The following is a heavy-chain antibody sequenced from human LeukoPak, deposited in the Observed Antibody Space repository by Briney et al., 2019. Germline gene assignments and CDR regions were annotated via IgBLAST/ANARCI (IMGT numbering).Heavy chain of an antibody. D-gene: IGHD6-19*01. CDR2: IIPIFGTA. J-gene: IGHJ4*02. CDR3: AREDSSGWHFDY. CDR1: GGTFSSYA. V-gene: IGHV1-69*05. Sequence: SVKVSCKASGGTFSSYAISWVRQAPGQGLEWMGRIIPIFGTANYAQKFQGRVTITTDESTSTAYMELSSLRSEDTAVYYCAREDSSGWHFDYWAREPWSPSPQ.